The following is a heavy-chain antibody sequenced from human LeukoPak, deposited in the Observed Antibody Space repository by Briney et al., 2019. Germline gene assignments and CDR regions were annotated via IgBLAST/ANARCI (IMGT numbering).Heavy chain of an antibody. Sequence: GGSLRLSCAASGFTFSSYWMHWVRQAPGKGLEWVANIKQDGSEKYYVDSVKGRFTISRDNAKNSLHLQMNSLRAEDTAVYYCARKRYYYDSGDYGWFDPWGQGTLVTVSS. CDR1: GFTFSSYW. CDR3: ARKRYYYDSGDYGWFDP. J-gene: IGHJ5*02. CDR2: IKQDGSEK. V-gene: IGHV3-7*01. D-gene: IGHD3-22*01.